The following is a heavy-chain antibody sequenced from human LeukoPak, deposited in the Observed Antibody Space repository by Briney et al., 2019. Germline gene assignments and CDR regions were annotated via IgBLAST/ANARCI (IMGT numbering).Heavy chain of an antibody. V-gene: IGHV3-48*01. J-gene: IGHJ4*02. CDR3: ASLPSGLRFLEWFPYFDY. CDR2: ISSSSSTI. D-gene: IGHD3-3*01. Sequence: GGSLRLSCAASGFTFSSCAMNWVRQAPGKGLEWVSYISSSSSTIYYADSVKGRFTISRDNAKNSLYLQMNSLRAEDTAVYYCASLPSGLRFLEWFPYFDYWGQGTLVTVSS. CDR1: GFTFSSCA.